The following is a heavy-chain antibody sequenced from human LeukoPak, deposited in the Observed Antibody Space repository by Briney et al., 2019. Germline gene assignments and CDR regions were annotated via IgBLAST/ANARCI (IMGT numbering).Heavy chain of an antibody. CDR1: GYSISSGNY. J-gene: IGHJ4*02. V-gene: IGHV4-38-2*02. Sequence: PSETLSLTCSVSGYSISSGNYWGWIRLPPGKGLQWIGSIYHSGSTYYNPSLKSRVTISVDTSKNQFSLKLSSVTAADTAVYYCARDGGLLATRFDYWGQGTLVTVSS. CDR3: ARDGGLLATRFDY. CDR2: IYHSGST. D-gene: IGHD6-6*01.